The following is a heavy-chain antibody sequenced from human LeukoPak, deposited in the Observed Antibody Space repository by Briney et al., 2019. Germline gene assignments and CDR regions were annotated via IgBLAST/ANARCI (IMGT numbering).Heavy chain of an antibody. V-gene: IGHV4-38-2*01. J-gene: IGHJ3*02. CDR3: ARLEDCSSTSCYPYAFDI. D-gene: IGHD2-2*01. Sequence: SETLSLTCAVSGYSISSGYYWGWIRQPPGKGLEWIGSIYRSGSTYYNPSLKSRVTISVDTSKNQFSLKLSSVTAADTAVYYCARLEDCSSTSCYPYAFDIWGQGTMVTVSS. CDR1: GYSISSGYY. CDR2: IYRSGST.